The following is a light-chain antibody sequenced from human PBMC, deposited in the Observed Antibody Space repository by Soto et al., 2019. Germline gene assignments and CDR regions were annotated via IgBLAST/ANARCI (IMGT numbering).Light chain of an antibody. V-gene: IGLV1-47*01. CDR3: GAWDDSLSGWV. Sequence: QSVLTQPPSASGTPGQRVTISCSGSSSNIGSNYVYWYHQLPGTAPKLVIYRNNQRPSGVPDRISGSKSGTSASLAISGLRSEDEADYYCGAWDDSLSGWVFGGGTKLTVL. CDR1: SSNIGSNY. J-gene: IGLJ3*02. CDR2: RNN.